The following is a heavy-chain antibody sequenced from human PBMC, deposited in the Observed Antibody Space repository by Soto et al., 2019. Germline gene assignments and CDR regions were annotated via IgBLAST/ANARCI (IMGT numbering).Heavy chain of an antibody. CDR3: ARGSSSWPFDY. V-gene: IGHV1-69*02. CDR1: GGTFSSYT. Sequence: QVQLVQSGAEVKKPGSSVKVSCKASGGTFSSYTISWVRQAPGQGLEWMGRIIPILGIANYAQKFQGRVTITADKSASTAYMELSSLRSEDTAVYYCARGSSSWPFDYWGQGTLVTVSS. J-gene: IGHJ4*02. D-gene: IGHD6-13*01. CDR2: IIPILGIA.